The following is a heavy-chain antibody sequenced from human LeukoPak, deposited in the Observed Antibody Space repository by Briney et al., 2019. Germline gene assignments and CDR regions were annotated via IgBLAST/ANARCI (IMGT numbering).Heavy chain of an antibody. CDR1: GGSISSGGYY. J-gene: IGHJ5*02. V-gene: IGHV4-31*03. CDR3: ARGRIVGATDWFDP. CDR2: IYYSGST. D-gene: IGHD1-26*01. Sequence: PSETLSLTCTVSGGSISSGGYYWSWIRQHPGKGLEWIGYIYYSGSTYYNPSLKSRVTISVDTSKNQFSLKLSSVTAADTAVYYCARGRIVGATDWFDPWGQGTLVTASS.